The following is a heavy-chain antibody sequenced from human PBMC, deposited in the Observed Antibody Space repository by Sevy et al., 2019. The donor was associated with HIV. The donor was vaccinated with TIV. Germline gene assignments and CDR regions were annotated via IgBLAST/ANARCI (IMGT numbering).Heavy chain of an antibody. V-gene: IGHV1-46*01. Sequence: ASLKVSCKASGYTFTSYYIHWVRQAPGQGLECMGIINPSGGGTNYAQKFQGRVTFTRDTSTSTVYMELSSLRAEDTAVYYCARVESCGGDCYYSDYWGQGTQVTVSS. CDR1: GYTFTSYY. CDR3: ARVESCGGDCYYSDY. J-gene: IGHJ4*02. D-gene: IGHD2-21*02. CDR2: INPSGGGT.